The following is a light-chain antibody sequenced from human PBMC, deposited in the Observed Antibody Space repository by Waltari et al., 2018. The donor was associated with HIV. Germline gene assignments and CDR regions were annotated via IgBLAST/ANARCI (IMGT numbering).Light chain of an antibody. CDR1: VRSLNGYNS. J-gene: IGLJ3*02. CDR3: TSYIVRSALM. Sequence: YALTQPASFAGSPVQSATISSTGTVRSLNGYNSVSWYQHPPHKAPKLIIFGVSTRPSEISLRFSGSKSGNTASLTISGLQTDDEGDYYCTSYIVRSALMFGGGTKLTVL. CDR2: GVS. V-gene: IGLV2-14*01.